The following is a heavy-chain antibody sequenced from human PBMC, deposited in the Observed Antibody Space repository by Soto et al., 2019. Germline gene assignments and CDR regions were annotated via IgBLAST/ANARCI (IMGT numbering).Heavy chain of an antibody. CDR3: ASQAAAPGIDLWFAP. CDR1: GGSIRCSRSY. D-gene: IGHD6-13*01. J-gene: IGHJ5*02. CDR2: IFYAGNT. V-gene: IGHV4-39*01. Sequence: QLQLQETGPGLVKPSETLYLTCNVSGGSIRCSRSYWAWFRQPPGKELEGIANIFYAGNTYHKPSIKSILTGSVDTSKNQLTLKLDSVTAADTAVYYCASQAAAPGIDLWFAPWGKGTRVPVSS.